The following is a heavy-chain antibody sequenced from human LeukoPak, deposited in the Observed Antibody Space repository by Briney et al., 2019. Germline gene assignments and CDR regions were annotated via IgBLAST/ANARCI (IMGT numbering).Heavy chain of an antibody. CDR3: ARWCSGGSCYRGDNWFDP. D-gene: IGHD2-15*01. V-gene: IGHV4-31*03. Sequence: SETLSLTCTVSGGSISSGGYYWSWIRQHPGKGLEWIGDIYYSGSTYYNPSLKSRVTISVDTSKNQFSLKLSSVTAADTAVYYCARWCSGGSCYRGDNWFDPWGQGTLVTVSS. CDR2: IYYSGST. J-gene: IGHJ5*02. CDR1: GGSISSGGYY.